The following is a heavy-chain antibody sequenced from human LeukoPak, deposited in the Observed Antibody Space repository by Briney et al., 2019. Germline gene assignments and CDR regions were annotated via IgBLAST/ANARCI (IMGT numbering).Heavy chain of an antibody. Sequence: GGSLRLSCAASGFTFSSYAMTWLRQAPGKGLEWVASIGAGDTNTYYADSVAGRFTISRDNSMQTLFVQMNSLRAEDTAVYFCAKDSGRLGVREVFDFCGQGIMVTVSS. V-gene: IGHV3-23*01. CDR1: GFTFSSYA. D-gene: IGHD7-27*01. CDR2: IGAGDTNT. J-gene: IGHJ3*01. CDR3: AKDSGRLGVREVFDF.